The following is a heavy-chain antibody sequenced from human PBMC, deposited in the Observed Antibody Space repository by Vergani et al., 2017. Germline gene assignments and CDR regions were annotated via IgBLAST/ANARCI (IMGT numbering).Heavy chain of an antibody. V-gene: IGHV3-49*04. CDR2: IRNKAYGGTT. D-gene: IGHD5-18*01. Sequence: EVQLLESGGGVVQPGRSLRLSCAASGFSFGNYAMTWVRQAPGKGLEWVAFIRNKAYGGTTEYAASVKGRFTISRDDSKRLAYLQLSGLKTEDTAVYFCSRGRGYSFGYSDYWGQGTLVTVSS. CDR3: SRGRGYSFGYSDY. CDR1: GFSFGNYA. J-gene: IGHJ4*02.